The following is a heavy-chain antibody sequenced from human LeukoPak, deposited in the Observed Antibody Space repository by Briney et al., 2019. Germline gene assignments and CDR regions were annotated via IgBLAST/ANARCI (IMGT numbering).Heavy chain of an antibody. CDR1: GLTFIDAW. V-gene: IGHV3-15*01. Sequence: GGSLRLSCAASGLTFIDAWMSWVRQAPGKGLEWIGRIKSRTDGGTTDYAAPVKDRFTISRDDSKTTLFLQMNSLKVEDTAVYYCTADIYWGQGTLVTVSS. J-gene: IGHJ4*02. CDR3: TADIY. CDR2: IKSRTDGGTT.